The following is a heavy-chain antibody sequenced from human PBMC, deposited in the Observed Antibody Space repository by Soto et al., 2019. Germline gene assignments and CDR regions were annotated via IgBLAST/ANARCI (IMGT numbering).Heavy chain of an antibody. CDR1: GYSFTSYW. D-gene: IGHD1-26*01. V-gene: IGHV5-51*01. Sequence: GESLKISCKGSGYSFTSYWIGWVRQMPGKGLEWMGITYPGDSDTRYSPSFQGQVTISADKSISTAYLQWSSLKASDTAMYYCASYSGSYLDAFDIWGQGTMVTVSS. CDR3: ASYSGSYLDAFDI. J-gene: IGHJ3*02. CDR2: TYPGDSDT.